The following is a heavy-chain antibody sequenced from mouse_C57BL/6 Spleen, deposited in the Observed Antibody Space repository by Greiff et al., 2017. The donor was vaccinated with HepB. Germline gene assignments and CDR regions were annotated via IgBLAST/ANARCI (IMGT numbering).Heavy chain of an antibody. J-gene: IGHJ1*03. Sequence: VQLQQSGAELVKPGASVKMSCKASGYTFTSYWITWVKQRPGQGLEWIGDIYPGSGSTNYNEKFKSKATLTVDTSSSTAYMQLSSLTSEDSAVYYCARITTVVAAPFDVWGTGTTVTVSS. CDR2: IYPGSGST. D-gene: IGHD1-1*01. CDR3: ARITTVVAAPFDV. V-gene: IGHV1-55*01. CDR1: GYTFTSYW.